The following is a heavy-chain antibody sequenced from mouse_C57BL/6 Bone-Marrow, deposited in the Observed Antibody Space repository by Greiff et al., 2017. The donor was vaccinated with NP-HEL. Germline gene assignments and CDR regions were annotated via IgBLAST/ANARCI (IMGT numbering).Heavy chain of an antibody. CDR2: ISSGGDYI. CDR1: GFTFSSYA. CDR3: TRENGSSYIYAMDY. Sequence: EVQGVESGEGLVKPGGSLKLSCAASGFTFSSYAMSWVRQTPEKRLEWVAYISSGGDYIYYADTVKGRFTISRDNARNTLYLQMSSLKSEDTAMYYCTRENGSSYIYAMDYWGQGTSVTVSS. V-gene: IGHV5-9-1*02. J-gene: IGHJ4*01. D-gene: IGHD1-1*01.